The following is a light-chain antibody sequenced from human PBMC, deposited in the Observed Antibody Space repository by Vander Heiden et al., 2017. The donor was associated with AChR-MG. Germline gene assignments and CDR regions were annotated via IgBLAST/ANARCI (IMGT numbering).Light chain of an antibody. CDR3: QQYYSTPLT. Sequence: DIAMTESRDSLAVCLVERATINCKSGQRGLYSSNNKNYLAWYQQKPGLPPKLLIYWASTRESGVPDRFSGSGSGTDFTLTISSLQAEDVAVYYCQQYYSTPLTFGGGTKVEIK. V-gene: IGKV4-1*01. J-gene: IGKJ4*01. CDR2: WAS. CDR1: QRGLYSSNNKNY.